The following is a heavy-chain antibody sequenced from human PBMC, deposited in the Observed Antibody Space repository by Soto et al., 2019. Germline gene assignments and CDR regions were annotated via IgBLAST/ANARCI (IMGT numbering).Heavy chain of an antibody. D-gene: IGHD2-21*02. J-gene: IGHJ3*02. V-gene: IGHV1-69*13. Sequence: GASVKVSCKASGGTFSSYAISWVRQAPGQGLEWMGGIIPIFGTANYAQKFQGRVTITADESTSTAYMELSSLRSEDTAVYYCARGRIADGGGDCSTNDAFDIWGQGTMVPVAS. CDR2: IIPIFGTA. CDR3: ARGRIADGGGDCSTNDAFDI. CDR1: GGTFSSYA.